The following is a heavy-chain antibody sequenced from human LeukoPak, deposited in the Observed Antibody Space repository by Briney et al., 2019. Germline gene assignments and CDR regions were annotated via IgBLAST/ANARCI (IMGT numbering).Heavy chain of an antibody. CDR2: IIPIFGTA. J-gene: IGHJ4*02. D-gene: IGHD2-21*02. CDR3: AVDCGGDCYSVQGGYYFDY. Sequence: GSSVKVSCKASGGTFSSYAISWVRQAPGQGLEWMGGIIPIFGTANYAQKFQGRVTITADESTSTAYMELSSLRSEDTAVYYCAVDCGGDCYSVQGGYYFDYWGQGTLVTVSS. CDR1: GGTFSSYA. V-gene: IGHV1-69*01.